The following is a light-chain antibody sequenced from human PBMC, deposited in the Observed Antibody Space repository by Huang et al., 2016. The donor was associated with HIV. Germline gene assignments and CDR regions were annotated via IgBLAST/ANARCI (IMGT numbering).Light chain of an antibody. J-gene: IGKJ4*01. CDR1: QSVSSNY. V-gene: IGKV3-20*01. Sequence: EIVLTQSPGTLSVSPGEKATLSCRASQSVSSNYLAWYQQKPGQAPRLLIYGASNRATGIPERFSGSGSGTDFTRTISRLEPEDFAVYHCHQYGTSPLTFGGGTKVEIK. CDR3: HQYGTSPLT. CDR2: GAS.